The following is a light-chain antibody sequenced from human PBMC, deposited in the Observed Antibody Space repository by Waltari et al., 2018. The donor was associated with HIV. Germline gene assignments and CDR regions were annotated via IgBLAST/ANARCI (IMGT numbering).Light chain of an antibody. V-gene: IGLV1-44*01. CDR2: SND. Sequence: QSVLTQPPSASGTPGQRVSISCSVTKSSIGSNSVKWYQQVPGSAPKVVIYSNDHRPSGVPDRFSGSKSGTSVSLAISGVQSGDVADYYCASWDDSLKAYIFGTGTKVTVL. J-gene: IGLJ1*01. CDR3: ASWDDSLKAYI. CDR1: KSSIGSNS.